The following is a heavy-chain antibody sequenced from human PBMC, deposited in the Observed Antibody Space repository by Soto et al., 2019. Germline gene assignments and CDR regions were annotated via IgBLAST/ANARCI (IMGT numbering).Heavy chain of an antibody. Sequence: PSETLSLTCAVSCGSISSGGYSWSWIRQPPGKGLEWIGYIYHSGSTYYNPSLKSRVTISVDTSKNQFSLKLSSVTAADTAVYYCARHTYYDSSGAFFQHWGQGTLVTVSS. CDR3: ARHTYYDSSGAFFQH. D-gene: IGHD3-22*01. J-gene: IGHJ1*01. V-gene: IGHV4-30-2*01. CDR2: IYHSGST. CDR1: CGSISSGGYS.